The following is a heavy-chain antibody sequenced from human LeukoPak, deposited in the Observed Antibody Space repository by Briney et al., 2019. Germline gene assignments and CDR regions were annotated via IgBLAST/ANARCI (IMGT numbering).Heavy chain of an antibody. D-gene: IGHD2-15*01. CDR3: ARHSIIGGTEYAFDI. CDR2: IYYSGST. J-gene: IGHJ3*02. V-gene: IGHV4-59*08. Sequence: SETLSLTCTVSGGSISSYYWSWIRQPPGKGLEWIGYIYYSGSTNYSPSLKSRVTISVDTSKNQFSLKLSSVTGADTAVYYCARHSIIGGTEYAFDIWGQGTMVTVSS. CDR1: GGSISSYY.